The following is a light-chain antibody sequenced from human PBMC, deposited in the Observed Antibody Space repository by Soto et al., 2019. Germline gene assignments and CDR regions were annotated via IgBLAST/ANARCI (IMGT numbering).Light chain of an antibody. CDR2: AAS. CDR1: QGIGSD. V-gene: IGKV1-17*03. Sequence: DIQMTQSPSAMSASVGDRVTIACRASQGIGSDLAWYQQKPGEVPKRLIFAASSLQGGVPSRFIGSGSGTEFTLTISSLQPEDFATYYCLQHNSFPRSFGQGTKVEV. CDR3: LQHNSFPRS. J-gene: IGKJ1*01.